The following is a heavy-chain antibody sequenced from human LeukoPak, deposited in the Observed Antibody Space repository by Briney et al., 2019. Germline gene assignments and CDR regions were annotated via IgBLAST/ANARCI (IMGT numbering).Heavy chain of an antibody. CDR2: IYSGGST. CDR1: GFTVSSNY. V-gene: IGHV3-53*01. Sequence: GGSLRLSCAASGFTVSSNYMSWVRQAPGKGLEWVSVIYSGGSTYYADSVKGRFTISRDNSKNTLYLQMNSLRAEDTAVYYCAREHSSSGHYFDYWGQGTLVTVSS. D-gene: IGHD6-13*01. CDR3: AREHSSSGHYFDY. J-gene: IGHJ4*02.